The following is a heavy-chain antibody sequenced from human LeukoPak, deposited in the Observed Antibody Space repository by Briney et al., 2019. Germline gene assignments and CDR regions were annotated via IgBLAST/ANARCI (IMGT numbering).Heavy chain of an antibody. CDR1: GGSISSSSYY. J-gene: IGHJ5*02. V-gene: IGHV4-39*01. Sequence: SETLSLTCTVSGGSISSSSYYWGWIRQPPGKGLEWIGNIYYSGSTYYNPSLKSRVTISVDTSKNQFSLQLNSVTPEDTAVYYCARGSKVCSSGGSCYYNWFDPWGQGTLVTVSS. CDR2: IYYSGST. CDR3: ARGSKVCSSGGSCYYNWFDP. D-gene: IGHD2-15*01.